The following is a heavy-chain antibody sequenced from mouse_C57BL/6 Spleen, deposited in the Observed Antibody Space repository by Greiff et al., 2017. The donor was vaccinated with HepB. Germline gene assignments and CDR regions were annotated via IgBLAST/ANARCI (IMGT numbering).Heavy chain of an antibody. Sequence: EVQVVESGGGLVKPGGSLKLSCAASGFTFSSYTMSWVRQTPEKRLELVATISGGGGNTYYPDSVKGRFTISRDNAKNTLYLQMSSLRSEDTALYYCARQRGDYAMDYWGQGTSVTVSS. V-gene: IGHV5-9*01. J-gene: IGHJ4*01. CDR3: ARQRGDYAMDY. CDR1: GFTFSSYT. CDR2: ISGGGGNT.